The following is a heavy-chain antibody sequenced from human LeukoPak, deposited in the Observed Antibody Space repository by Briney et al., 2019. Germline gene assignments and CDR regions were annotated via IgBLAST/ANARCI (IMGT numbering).Heavy chain of an antibody. CDR3: ARGVLSSSWYFGY. CDR2: MNPNSGNT. V-gene: IGHV1-8*01. Sequence: ASVKVSCKASGYTFTSYDINWVRQATGQGLEWMGWMNPNSGNTGYAQKFRGRITMTRNTSISTAYMELSSLRSEDTAVYYCARGVLSSSWYFGYWGQGTLVTVSS. J-gene: IGHJ4*02. D-gene: IGHD6-13*01. CDR1: GYTFTSYD.